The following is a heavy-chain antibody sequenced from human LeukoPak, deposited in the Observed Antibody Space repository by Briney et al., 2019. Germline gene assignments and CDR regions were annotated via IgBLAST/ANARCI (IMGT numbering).Heavy chain of an antibody. J-gene: IGHJ5*02. D-gene: IGHD2-2*01. V-gene: IGHV5-51*01. Sequence: GESLKISCKGSGYSFTSYWIGWVRQMPGKGLEWMGIIYPGDSDTRYSPSFQGQVTISADKSIRTAYLQWSSLKASGTAMYYCVREGVLASMGGPYNWFDPWGPGTLVTVSS. CDR1: GYSFTSYW. CDR3: VREGVLASMGGPYNWFDP. CDR2: IYPGDSDT.